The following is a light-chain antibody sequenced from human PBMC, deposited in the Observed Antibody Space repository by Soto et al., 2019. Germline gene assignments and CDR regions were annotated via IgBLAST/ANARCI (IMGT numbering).Light chain of an antibody. CDR1: QSISSY. Sequence: DIQMTQSPSSLSASVGDRGTTTCRASQSISSYLNWYQQKPGKAPQLLIFDASNLETGVPSRFSGSGSGTDFTLTISNLQPEDIATYYCQQYDNLPTITFGQGTRLEI. CDR2: DAS. J-gene: IGKJ5*01. V-gene: IGKV1-33*01. CDR3: QQYDNLPTIT.